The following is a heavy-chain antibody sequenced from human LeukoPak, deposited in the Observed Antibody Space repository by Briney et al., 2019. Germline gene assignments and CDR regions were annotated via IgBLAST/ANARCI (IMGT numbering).Heavy chain of an antibody. V-gene: IGHV3-7*01. CDR3: ARDGYNDLWVYYYYGMDV. Sequence: GGSLRLSCAASGFTFSSYWMSWVRQAPGKGLEWVANIKQDGSEKYYVDSVKGRFTISRDNAKNSLYLQMNSLRAEDTAVYYCARDGYNDLWVYYYYGMDVWGQGTTVTVSS. J-gene: IGHJ6*02. D-gene: IGHD5-24*01. CDR2: IKQDGSEK. CDR1: GFTFSSYW.